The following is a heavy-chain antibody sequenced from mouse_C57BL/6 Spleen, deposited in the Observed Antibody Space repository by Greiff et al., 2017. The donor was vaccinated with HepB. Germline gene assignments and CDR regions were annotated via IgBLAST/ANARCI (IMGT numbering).Heavy chain of an antibody. V-gene: IGHV6-3*01. CDR1: GFTFSNYW. CDR2: IRLKSDNYAT. Sequence: EVKVVESGGGLVQPGGSMKLSCVASGFTFSNYWMNWVRQSPEKGLEWVAQIRLKSDNYATHYAESVKGRFTISRDDSKSSVYLQMNNLRAEDTGIYYCTNYYGSSYPYWGQGTLVTVSA. CDR3: TNYYGSSYPY. D-gene: IGHD1-1*01. J-gene: IGHJ3*01.